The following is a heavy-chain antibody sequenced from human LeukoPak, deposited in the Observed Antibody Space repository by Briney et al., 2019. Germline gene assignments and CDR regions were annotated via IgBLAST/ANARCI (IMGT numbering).Heavy chain of an antibody. D-gene: IGHD6-19*01. Sequence: GGSLRLSCAASGFTFSNYGMHWVRQAPGKGLEWVAVISHDGSNKYYADSVKGRFTISRDNSKNTLYLQMNSLRAEDTAVYYCAKDQEYSSGTIDYWGQGTLVTVSS. J-gene: IGHJ4*02. V-gene: IGHV3-30*18. CDR3: AKDQEYSSGTIDY. CDR2: ISHDGSNK. CDR1: GFTFSNYG.